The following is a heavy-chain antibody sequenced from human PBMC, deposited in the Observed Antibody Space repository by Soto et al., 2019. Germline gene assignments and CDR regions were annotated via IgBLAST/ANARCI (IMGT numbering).Heavy chain of an antibody. Sequence: GGSLRLSCAASGFTFSSYSMNWVRQAPGKGLEWVSSISSSSSYIYYADSVKGRFTISRDNAKNSLYLQMNSLRAEDTAVYYCARAKDTAMVYYYYGMDVWGQGTTVTV. V-gene: IGHV3-21*01. J-gene: IGHJ6*02. CDR1: GFTFSSYS. D-gene: IGHD5-18*01. CDR2: ISSSSSYI. CDR3: ARAKDTAMVYYYYGMDV.